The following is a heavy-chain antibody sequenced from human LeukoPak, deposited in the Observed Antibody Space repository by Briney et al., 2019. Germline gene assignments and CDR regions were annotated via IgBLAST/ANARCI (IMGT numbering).Heavy chain of an antibody. CDR3: ARPAEAGYFYAFDF. J-gene: IGHJ3*01. V-gene: IGHV4-39*07. D-gene: IGHD6-19*01. Sequence: SETLSLTCTVSGGSISSSRYYWGWIRQPPGKGLEWIGSIYYGGSAYYNPSLKSRVTMSLDTSKNQLSLRLSSVTAADTAVYYCARPAEAGYFYAFDFWGQGTMVTVSS. CDR1: GGSISSSRYY. CDR2: IYYGGSA.